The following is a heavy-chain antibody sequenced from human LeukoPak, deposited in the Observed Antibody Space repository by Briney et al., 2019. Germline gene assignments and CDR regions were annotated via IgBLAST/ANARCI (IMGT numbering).Heavy chain of an antibody. CDR2: VFYSGST. D-gene: IGHD3-9*01. Sequence: SETLSLTCQVSGDSIRTNSYYCAWIRQHPGAGLEWIGSVFYSGSTYYTPSLKSRFYISAYPSKNSFSLKLTSVTAADTAVYYCARQAGLDILAGYWFDLWGQGTLVSVS. J-gene: IGHJ5*02. V-gene: IGHV4-39*01. CDR3: ARQAGLDILAGYWFDL. CDR1: GDSIRTNSYY.